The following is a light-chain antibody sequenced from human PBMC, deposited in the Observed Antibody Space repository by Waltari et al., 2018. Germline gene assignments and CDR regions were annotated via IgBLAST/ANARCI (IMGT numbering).Light chain of an antibody. CDR3: QQYNNWWT. Sequence: EILMTQSPATVSVSPGEGATLSCRASQSVNSNLAWYQQKPGQAPRPLIYGASTRATGIPARFSASGSGTEFTLTISSLQSEDFAVYYCQQYNNWWTFGQGTKVEIK. J-gene: IGKJ1*01. CDR2: GAS. V-gene: IGKV3-15*01. CDR1: QSVNSN.